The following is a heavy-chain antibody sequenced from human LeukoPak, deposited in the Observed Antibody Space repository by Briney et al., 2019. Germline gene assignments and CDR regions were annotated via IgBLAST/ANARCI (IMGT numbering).Heavy chain of an antibody. CDR3: ARGGYYGSGSLEYYYYMDV. Sequence: ASVKVSCKASGYTFTSYYMHWVRQAPGQGLEWMGIINPSGGSTSYAQKFQGRVTMTRDTSTSTVYMELSSLRSGDTAVYYCARGGYYGSGSLEYYYYMDVWGKGTTVTISS. V-gene: IGHV1-46*01. CDR1: GYTFTSYY. J-gene: IGHJ6*03. D-gene: IGHD3-10*01. CDR2: INPSGGST.